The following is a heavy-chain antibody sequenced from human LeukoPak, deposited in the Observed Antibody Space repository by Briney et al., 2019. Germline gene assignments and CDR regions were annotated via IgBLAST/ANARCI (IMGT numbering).Heavy chain of an antibody. D-gene: IGHD3-22*01. J-gene: IGHJ4*02. Sequence: GASVKVSCKASGGTFSSYAISWVRQAPGQGLEWMGGIIPIFGAANYAQKFQGRVTITADESTSAAYMELSSLRSEDTAVYYCASYYDSSGYLGPFDYWGQGTLVTVS. CDR2: IIPIFGAA. V-gene: IGHV1-69*13. CDR3: ASYYDSSGYLGPFDY. CDR1: GGTFSSYA.